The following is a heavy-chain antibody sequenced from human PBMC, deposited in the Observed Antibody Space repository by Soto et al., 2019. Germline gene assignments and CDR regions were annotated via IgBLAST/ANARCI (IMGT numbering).Heavy chain of an antibody. V-gene: IGHV4-59*01. Sequence: SETLSLTCTVSGGSISSYYWSWIRQPPGKGLEWIGYIYYSGSTNCNPSLKSRVTISVDTSKNQFSLKLSSVTAADTAVYYCARDRYYDFWSGYYRVWGQGTLVTVSS. J-gene: IGHJ4*02. CDR2: IYYSGST. CDR3: ARDRYYDFWSGYYRV. D-gene: IGHD3-3*01. CDR1: GGSISSYY.